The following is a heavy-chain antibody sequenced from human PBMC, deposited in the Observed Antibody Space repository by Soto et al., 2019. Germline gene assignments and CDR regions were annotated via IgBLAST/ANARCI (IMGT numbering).Heavy chain of an antibody. CDR2: TYYRSKWYN. CDR1: GDSVSSNSAA. V-gene: IGHV6-1*01. Sequence: SQTLSLTCAISGDSVSSNSAAWNWIRQSPSRGLEWLGRTYYRSKWYNDYAVSVKSRITINPDTSKNQFSLQLNSVTPEDTAVYYCARGGRPYYDILTGYFSRRDGGGMDVWGQGTTVTVSS. CDR3: ARGGRPYYDILTGYFSRRDGGGMDV. D-gene: IGHD3-9*01. J-gene: IGHJ6*02.